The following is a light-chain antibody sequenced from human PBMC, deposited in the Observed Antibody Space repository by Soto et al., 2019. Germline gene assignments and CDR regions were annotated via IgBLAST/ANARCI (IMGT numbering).Light chain of an antibody. V-gene: IGLV7-46*01. J-gene: IGLJ1*01. CDR1: TGAVTNVHY. CDR2: DTT. Sequence: QAAVTQEPSLTVSPGGTVTLTCCSSTGAVTNVHYPYWFQQKPGQAPRTLICDTTNRHSWTPARFSGSLLGGKAALTLSGAQPEDEAEYYCLLSYNGPYVFGTGTKVTVL. CDR3: LLSYNGPYV.